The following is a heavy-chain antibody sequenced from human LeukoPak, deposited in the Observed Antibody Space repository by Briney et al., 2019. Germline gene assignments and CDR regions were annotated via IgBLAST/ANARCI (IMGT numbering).Heavy chain of an antibody. CDR3: ARNYDSSGYYYVGVDY. Sequence: PGGSLRLSCAASGFTFSSYEMNWVRQAPGKGLEWVSYISSSSSTIYYADSVKGRFTISRDNAKNSLYLQMNSLRDEDTAVYYCARNYDSSGYYYVGVDYWGQGTLVTVSS. CDR1: GFTFSSYE. D-gene: IGHD3-22*01. V-gene: IGHV3-48*02. CDR2: ISSSSSTI. J-gene: IGHJ4*02.